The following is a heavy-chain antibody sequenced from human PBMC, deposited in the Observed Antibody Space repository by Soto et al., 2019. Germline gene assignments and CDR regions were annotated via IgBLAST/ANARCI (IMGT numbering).Heavy chain of an antibody. CDR1: GFTFSNAW. CDR2: ISSSSSYI. D-gene: IGHD3-10*01. J-gene: IGHJ6*02. CDR3: ARRVGSGILPHYYYYGMDV. Sequence: GGSLRLSCAASGFTFSNAWMSWVRQAPGKGLEWVSSISSSSSYIYYADSVKGRFTISRDNAKNSLYLQMNSLRAEDTAVYYCARRVGSGILPHYYYYGMDVWGQGTTVTVSS. V-gene: IGHV3-21*01.